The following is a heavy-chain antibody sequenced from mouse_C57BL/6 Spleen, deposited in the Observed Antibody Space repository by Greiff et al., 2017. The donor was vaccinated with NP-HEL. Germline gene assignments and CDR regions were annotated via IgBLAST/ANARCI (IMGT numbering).Heavy chain of an antibody. J-gene: IGHJ3*01. CDR2: IDPENGDT. Sequence: EVMLVESGAELVRPGASVKLSCTASGFNIKDDYMHWVKQRPEQGLEWIGWIDPENGDTEYASKFQGKATITADTSSNTAYLQLSSLTSEDTAVYYCTNYYGSSYGVAYWGQGTLGTVSA. V-gene: IGHV14-4*01. CDR1: GFNIKDDY. D-gene: IGHD1-1*01. CDR3: TNYYGSSYGVAY.